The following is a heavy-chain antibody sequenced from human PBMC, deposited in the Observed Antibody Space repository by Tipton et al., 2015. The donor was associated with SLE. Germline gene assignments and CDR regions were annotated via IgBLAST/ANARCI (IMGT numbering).Heavy chain of an antibody. J-gene: IGHJ4*02. Sequence: TLSLTCTVSGGSISSHYWSWVRQPPGKGLEWIGYISYSETTNYNPSLKSRVTISVDTSKNRFSLKLRSVTAADTDVYYCARRYNWNYKDYFDYWGQGTPVTVSS. CDR1: GGSISSHY. V-gene: IGHV4-59*11. CDR3: ARRYNWNYKDYFDY. D-gene: IGHD1-7*01. CDR2: ISYSETT.